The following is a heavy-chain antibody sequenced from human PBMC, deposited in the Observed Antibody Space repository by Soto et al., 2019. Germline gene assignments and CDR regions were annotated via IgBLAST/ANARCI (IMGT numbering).Heavy chain of an antibody. Sequence: QVQLQESGPGLVTPSQTLSLTCSVSGGSISSGGYYWSWLRQHPGKGLEWIGYIYYSGSTYYNPSLKSRVTISVDTSKNQFSLKLSSVTAADTAVYYCARGYDILTGPFDYWGQGTLVTVSS. J-gene: IGHJ4*02. CDR2: IYYSGST. CDR1: GGSISSGGYY. D-gene: IGHD3-9*01. V-gene: IGHV4-31*03. CDR3: ARGYDILTGPFDY.